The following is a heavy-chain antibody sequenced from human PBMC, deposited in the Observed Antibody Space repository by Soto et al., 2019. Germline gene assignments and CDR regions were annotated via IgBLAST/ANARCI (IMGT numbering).Heavy chain of an antibody. D-gene: IGHD3-22*01. CDR3: ARNPIPTYYYDSSGYSTNWFDP. CDR1: GGCMRSSRYY. V-gene: IGHV4-39*01. J-gene: IGHJ5*02. CDR2: IYYSGST. Sequence: SETLSLTCTVSGGCMRSSRYYWGWIRQPPGKGLEWIGSIYYSGSTYYNPSLKSRVTISVDTSKNQFSLKLSSVTAADTAVYYCARNPIPTYYYDSSGYSTNWFDPWGQGTLVTVSS.